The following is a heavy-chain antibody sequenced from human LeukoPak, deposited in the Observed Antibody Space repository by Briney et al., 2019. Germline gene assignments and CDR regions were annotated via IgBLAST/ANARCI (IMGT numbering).Heavy chain of an antibody. CDR2: ICYGGST. J-gene: IGHJ3*02. CDR1: GGSISSSSYY. Sequence: KPSETLSLTCTVSGGSISSSSYYWGWIRQPPGKGLEWIGSICYGGSTYYNPSLKSRVTISVDTSKNQFSLKLSSVTAADTAVYYCASAADDAFDIWGQGTMVTVSS. CDR3: ASAADDAFDI. V-gene: IGHV4-39*01. D-gene: IGHD6-13*01.